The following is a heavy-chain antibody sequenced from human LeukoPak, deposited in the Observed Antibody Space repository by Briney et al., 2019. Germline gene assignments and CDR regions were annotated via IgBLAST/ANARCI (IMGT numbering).Heavy chain of an antibody. CDR3: ARLVGIAADGTGGDY. J-gene: IGHJ4*02. CDR1: DGSITSNVYY. Sequence: PSETLSLTCTVSDGSITSNVYYRGWIRQPPGKGLEYMGSINHSGSTHCHPSLKSRVTISVDTSKNQFSLKLNSVTAADTAVYYCARLVGIAADGTGGDYWGQGTLVTVSS. V-gene: IGHV4-39*01. CDR2: INHSGST. D-gene: IGHD6-13*01.